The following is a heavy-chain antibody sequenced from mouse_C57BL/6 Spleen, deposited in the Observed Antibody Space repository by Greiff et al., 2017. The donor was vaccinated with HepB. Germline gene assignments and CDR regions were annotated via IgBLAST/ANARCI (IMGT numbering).Heavy chain of an antibody. Sequence: QVQLQQSGAELVKPGASVKLSCKASGYTFTEYTIHWVKQRPGQGLEWIGWFYPGSGSIKYNEKFKDKATLTADKSSSTVYMELSRLTSEGSAVYFCARHEPYYGYDGYFDYWGQGTTLTVSS. CDR1: GYTFTEYT. V-gene: IGHV1-62-2*01. D-gene: IGHD2-9*01. CDR2: FYPGSGSI. CDR3: ARHEPYYGYDGYFDY. J-gene: IGHJ2*01.